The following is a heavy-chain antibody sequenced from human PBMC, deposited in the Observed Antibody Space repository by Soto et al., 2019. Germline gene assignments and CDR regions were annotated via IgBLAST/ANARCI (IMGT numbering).Heavy chain of an antibody. V-gene: IGHV4-34*01. CDR3: ARQKVSRFYGEVDFFDY. J-gene: IGHJ4*02. CDR2: INHSGST. CDR1: GGSFSGYY. D-gene: IGHD4-17*01. Sequence: SETLSLTCAVYGGSFSGYYWRCIRQRPWKGLEGIGEINHSGSTNYNPSLKSRATISVDTSKNQFSLKLSSVTAADTAVYYCARQKVSRFYGEVDFFDYWGLGTLVTVSS.